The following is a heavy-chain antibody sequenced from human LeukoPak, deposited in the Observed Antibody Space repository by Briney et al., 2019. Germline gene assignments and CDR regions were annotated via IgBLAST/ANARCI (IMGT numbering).Heavy chain of an antibody. J-gene: IGHJ4*02. D-gene: IGHD6-19*01. CDR1: GYTFTDYA. Sequence: ASVKVSCKASGYTFTDYALHWVRQAPGQSLEWMGWITTGRGETRYSQDFQRRITLTRDKSANTVYMDLSDLTSEDTAVYYCARGGQQWRGGNYFDSWGQGTLVAVSS. CDR3: ARGGQQWRGGNYFDS. CDR2: ITTGRGET. V-gene: IGHV1-3*03.